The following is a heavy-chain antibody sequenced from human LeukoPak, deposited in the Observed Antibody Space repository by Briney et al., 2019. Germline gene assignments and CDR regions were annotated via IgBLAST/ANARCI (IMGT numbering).Heavy chain of an antibody. CDR3: ANPRDFWSGYPEGGDY. D-gene: IGHD3-3*01. J-gene: IGHJ4*02. V-gene: IGHV3-23*01. CDR2: ISGSGGST. CDR1: GFTFSSYA. Sequence: GGSLRLSCAASGFTFSSYAVSWVRQAPGKGLEWVSAISGSGGSTYYADSVKGRFTISRDNSKNTLYMQMNSLRAEDTAVYYCANPRDFWSGYPEGGDYWGQGTLVTVSS.